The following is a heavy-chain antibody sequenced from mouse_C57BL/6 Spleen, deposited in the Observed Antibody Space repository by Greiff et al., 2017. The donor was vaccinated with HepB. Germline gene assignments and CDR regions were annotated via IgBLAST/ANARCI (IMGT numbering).Heavy chain of an antibody. CDR2: IRSKSNNYAT. D-gene: IGHD2-4*01. Sequence: EVQGVKSGGGLVQPKGSLKLSCAASGFSFNTYAMNWVRQAPGKGLEWVARIRSKSNNYATYYADSVKDRFTISRDDSESMLYLQMNNLKTEDTAMYYCVRKDDYGFADWGQGTLVTVSA. J-gene: IGHJ3*01. V-gene: IGHV10-1*01. CDR3: VRKDDYGFAD. CDR1: GFSFNTYA.